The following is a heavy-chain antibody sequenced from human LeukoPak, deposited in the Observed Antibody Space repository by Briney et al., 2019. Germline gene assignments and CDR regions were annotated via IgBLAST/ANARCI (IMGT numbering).Heavy chain of an antibody. V-gene: IGHV1-2*02. J-gene: IGHJ4*02. CDR2: IIPNSGGT. Sequence: ASVKVSCMASGYTFTGYYMHWVRQAPGQGLEWMGWIIPNSGGTNYAQKFQGRVTMTRDTSISTAYMELSRLRSDDTAVYYCASGVQLWSNFDYWGQGTLVTVSS. CDR1: GYTFTGYY. D-gene: IGHD5-18*01. CDR3: ASGVQLWSNFDY.